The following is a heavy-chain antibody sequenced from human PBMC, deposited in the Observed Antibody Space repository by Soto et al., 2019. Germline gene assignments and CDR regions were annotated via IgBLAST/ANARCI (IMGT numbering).Heavy chain of an antibody. CDR1: GYTFTSYG. D-gene: IGHD3-10*01. V-gene: IGHV1-18*01. Sequence: QVQLVQSGAEVKKPGASVKVSCKASGYTFTSYGISWVRQAPGQGLEWMGWINVYNGNTNYAQKLQGRVPMTTDTSTRTAYLDLRSLRSDDTAAYFCARDTSRGEYDYWGQGTLVTVSS. CDR3: ARDTSRGEYDY. CDR2: INVYNGNT. J-gene: IGHJ4*02.